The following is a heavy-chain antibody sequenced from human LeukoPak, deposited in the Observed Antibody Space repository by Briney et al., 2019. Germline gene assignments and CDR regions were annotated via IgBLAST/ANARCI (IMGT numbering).Heavy chain of an antibody. J-gene: IGHJ3*02. Sequence: PSETLSLTCAVYGGSFSGYYWSWIRQSPGKGLEWIGEINHSGSTNYNPSLKSRVTISVDTSKNQFSLKLRSVTAADTAVYYCARAGHYDSSGYTNDAFDIWGQGTMVTVSS. V-gene: IGHV4-34*01. CDR3: ARAGHYDSSGYTNDAFDI. D-gene: IGHD3-22*01. CDR1: GGSFSGYY. CDR2: INHSGST.